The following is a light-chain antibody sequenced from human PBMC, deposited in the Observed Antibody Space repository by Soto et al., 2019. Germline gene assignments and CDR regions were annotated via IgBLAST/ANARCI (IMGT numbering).Light chain of an antibody. CDR1: SSNIGTNY. CDR3: AAWDDGLNGWL. V-gene: IGLV1-47*01. J-gene: IGLJ3*02. CDR2: RND. Sequence: QSVLTQPPSASATPGQRVTISCSGSSSNIGTNYVYWYQHLPGTAPKLLIYRNDQRPSGVPDRFSGSMSGTAASLAIGGLRSEDEADYYCAAWDDGLNGWLFGGGTKLTVL.